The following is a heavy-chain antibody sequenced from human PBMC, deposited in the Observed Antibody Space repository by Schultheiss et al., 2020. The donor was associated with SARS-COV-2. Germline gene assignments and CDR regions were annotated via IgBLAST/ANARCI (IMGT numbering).Heavy chain of an antibody. CDR2: IDWDDDK. CDR1: GFSLSTSGMC. CDR3: ARMGVYFNSGSYYRGWLEV. V-gene: IGHV2-70*11. D-gene: IGHD3-22*01. Sequence: SGPTLVKPTPTLTLTCTFSGFSLSTSGMCVSWIRQPPGKALEWLARIDWDDDKYYSTALKTRLTISKDTSKNQVVLTITNMDPVDTATYYCARMGVYFNSGSYYRGWLEVWGQGNLVTVSS. J-gene: IGHJ4*02.